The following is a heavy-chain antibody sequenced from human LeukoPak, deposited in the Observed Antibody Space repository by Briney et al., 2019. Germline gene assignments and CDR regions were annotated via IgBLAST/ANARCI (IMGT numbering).Heavy chain of an antibody. D-gene: IGHD2-15*01. J-gene: IGHJ4*02. Sequence: SETLSLTCTVSGGSISSSSYYWGWIRQPPGKGLEWIGSIYYSGSTYYNPSLKSRVTISVDTSKNQFSLKLSSVTAADTAVYYCARRRAAIFDYWGQGTLVTVSS. CDR2: IYYSGST. CDR3: ARRRAAIFDY. CDR1: GGSISSSSYY. V-gene: IGHV4-39*01.